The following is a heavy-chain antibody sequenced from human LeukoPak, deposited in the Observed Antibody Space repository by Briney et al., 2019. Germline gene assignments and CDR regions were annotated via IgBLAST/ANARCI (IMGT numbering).Heavy chain of an antibody. Sequence: SETLSLTCTVSGGSISSGSYYWGWIRQPPGKGLEWIGGIYYSESTYYNPSLKSRVTISVDTSKNQFSLKLSSVTAADTAVYYCASNYYYGSGSYDWGQGTLVTVSS. CDR3: ASNYYYGSGSYD. J-gene: IGHJ4*02. CDR1: GGSISSGSYY. CDR2: IYYSEST. D-gene: IGHD3-10*01. V-gene: IGHV4-39*01.